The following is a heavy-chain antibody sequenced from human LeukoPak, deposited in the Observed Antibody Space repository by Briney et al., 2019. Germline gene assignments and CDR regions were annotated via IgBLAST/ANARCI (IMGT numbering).Heavy chain of an antibody. CDR1: GGSFSGYY. CDR3: ARRRGYSYGYVPHYYYYYMDV. Sequence: ASETLSLTCAVYGGSFSGYYWSWIRQPPGKGLEWIGEINHSGSTNYNPSLKSRVTISVDTSKNQFSLKLSSVTAADTAVYYCARRRGYSYGYVPHYYYYYMDVWGKGTTVTVSS. CDR2: INHSGST. D-gene: IGHD5-18*01. V-gene: IGHV4-34*01. J-gene: IGHJ6*03.